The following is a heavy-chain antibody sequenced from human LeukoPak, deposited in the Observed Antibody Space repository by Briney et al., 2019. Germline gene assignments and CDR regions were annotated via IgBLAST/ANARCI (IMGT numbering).Heavy chain of an antibody. J-gene: IGHJ4*02. CDR2: ISGNGGNT. D-gene: IGHD3-10*01. CDR1: GFTFSSYA. V-gene: IGHV3-23*01. Sequence: GGSLRLSCAASGFTFSSYAMSWVRQAPGKGLEWVSAISGNGGNTYYADSVKGRFTISRDNSKNTLYLQMNSLRAEDTAVYYCAKDRPLLLWFGELPFIDYWGQGTLVTVSS. CDR3: AKDRPLLLWFGELPFIDY.